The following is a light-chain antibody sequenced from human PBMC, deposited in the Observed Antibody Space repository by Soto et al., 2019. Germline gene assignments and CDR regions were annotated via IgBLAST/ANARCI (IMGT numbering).Light chain of an antibody. CDR1: QSVSSN. J-gene: IGKJ1*01. CDR2: GAS. Sequence: ETVMTQSPATLSVSPGERATLSCRASQSVSSNLAWYQQKPGQAPRLLIYGASTRATGIPARFSGSGSGTEFTLTISSLQPEDFATYYCQQSYSTPQTFGQGTKVDI. V-gene: IGKV3-15*01. CDR3: QQSYSTPQT.